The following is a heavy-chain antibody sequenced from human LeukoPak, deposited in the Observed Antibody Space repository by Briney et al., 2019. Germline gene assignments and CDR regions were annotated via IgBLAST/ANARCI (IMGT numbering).Heavy chain of an antibody. D-gene: IGHD3-10*01. V-gene: IGHV4-4*07. CDR2: ISSSGST. CDR3: AWVLRPGVTAFGI. Sequence: SETLSLTCTVSGGSISTNYWSWIRQPAGKGLEWIGRISSSGSTNYNPSLKSRVTMSVDTSKNQFSLKLSSVTAADTAVYYCAWVLRPGVTAFGIWGQGTMVTVSS. CDR1: GGSISTNY. J-gene: IGHJ3*02.